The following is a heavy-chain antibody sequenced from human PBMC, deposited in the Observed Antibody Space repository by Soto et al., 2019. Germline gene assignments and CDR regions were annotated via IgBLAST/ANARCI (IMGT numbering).Heavy chain of an antibody. CDR3: AKRGGVVGVSEHHFFES. V-gene: IGHV3-30*18. CDR1: GFIFSNYG. D-gene: IGHD2-8*01. J-gene: IGHJ4*02. Sequence: QVQLVESGGGVVQPGKSLRLSCAASGFIFSNYGMHWVRQAPGKGLEWVALIAFDGKNRNYADSVKGRFTIYRDNPKNTLYLEMNRLRPEYTAFYYCAKRGGVVGVSEHHFFESWGQGTLVPVSS. CDR2: IAFDGKNR.